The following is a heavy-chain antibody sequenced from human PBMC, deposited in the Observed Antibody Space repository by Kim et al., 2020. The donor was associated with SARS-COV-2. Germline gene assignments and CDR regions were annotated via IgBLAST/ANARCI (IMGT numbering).Heavy chain of an antibody. CDR3: ARGGGVLLWFGESYNWFDP. Sequence: SETLSLTCTVSGGSISSYYWSWIRQPPGKGLEWIGYIYYSGSTNYNPSLKSRVTISVDTSKNHFSLKLSSVTAADTAVYYCARGGGVLLWFGESYNWFDPWGQGTLVTVSS. V-gene: IGHV4-59*13. D-gene: IGHD3-10*01. CDR1: GGSISSYY. J-gene: IGHJ5*02. CDR2: IYYSGST.